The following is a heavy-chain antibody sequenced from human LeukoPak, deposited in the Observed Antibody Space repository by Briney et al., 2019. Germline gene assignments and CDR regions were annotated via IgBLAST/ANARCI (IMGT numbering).Heavy chain of an antibody. Sequence: SETQSLTCAVYGGSFNHYYWSWIRQPPGKGLEWIGEINHAGITTYNPSLTSRLTISVDASKNQFSLSLTPVTAADTAVYYCARGGRAGRSDFEFWGQGTLVTVSS. D-gene: IGHD6-13*01. CDR1: GGSFNHYY. CDR2: INHAGIT. J-gene: IGHJ4*02. V-gene: IGHV4-34*01. CDR3: ARGGRAGRSDFEF.